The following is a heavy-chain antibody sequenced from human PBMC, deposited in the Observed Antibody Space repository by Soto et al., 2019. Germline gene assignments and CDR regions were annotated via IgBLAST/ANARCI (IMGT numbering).Heavy chain of an antibody. CDR3: ARILFGRSVAGGYFYMDV. CDR1: VFSLSNGKVG. J-gene: IGHJ6*03. Sequence: HVTLKESGPVLVKPTETLTLTCTVSVFSLSNGKVGVGWIRQPPVKALEWLAHIFSNDEKSYRTSLKSRLTISEDTSKSQVVLTMTNVDPVDTATYYCARILFGRSVAGGYFYMDVWGKGTTVTVSS. D-gene: IGHD6-19*01. V-gene: IGHV2-26*01. CDR2: IFSNDEK.